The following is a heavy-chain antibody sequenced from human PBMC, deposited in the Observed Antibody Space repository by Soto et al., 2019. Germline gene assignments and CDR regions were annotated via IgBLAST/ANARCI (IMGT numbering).Heavy chain of an antibody. CDR3: AKDRRDGDFMHILVVDF. D-gene: IGHD2-15*01. Sequence: QVRLVESGGGVVQPGGSLRLSCATSGFSLSSYAMHWVRQAPGKGLEWVALMSYDETKKYYADSVKGRFTISRDTSKNTLFLQMNNLRVKDTAVYYCAKDRRDGDFMHILVVDFWGQGALVTVSS. J-gene: IGHJ4*02. V-gene: IGHV3-30*18. CDR1: GFSLSSYA. CDR2: MSYDETKK.